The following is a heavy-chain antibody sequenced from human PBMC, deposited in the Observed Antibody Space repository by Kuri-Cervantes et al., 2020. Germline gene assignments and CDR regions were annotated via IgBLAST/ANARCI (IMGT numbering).Heavy chain of an antibody. J-gene: IGHJ4*02. CDR1: GFTFSSYG. CDR3: ARDQGIVVVITGGWGRFDY. Sequence: GGFLRLSCAASGFTFSSYGMHWVRQAPGKGLEWVAVISYDGSNKYYADSVKGRFTIFRDNSKNTLYLQMNSLRAEDTAVYYCARDQGIVVVITGGWGRFDYWGQGTLVTVSS. D-gene: IGHD3-22*01. CDR2: ISYDGSNK. V-gene: IGHV3-30*19.